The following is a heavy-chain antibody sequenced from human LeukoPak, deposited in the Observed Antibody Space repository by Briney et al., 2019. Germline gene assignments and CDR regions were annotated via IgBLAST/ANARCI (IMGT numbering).Heavy chain of an antibody. Sequence: GYYMHWVRQAPXXGXXWXXXINPNSGGTNYAQKFQGRVTMTRDTSISTAYMELSRLRSDDTAVYYCARQAPPYDSSGYFDYWGQGTLVTVSS. CDR2: INPNSGGT. CDR3: ARQAPPYDSSGYFDY. CDR1: GYY. J-gene: IGHJ4*02. D-gene: IGHD3-22*01. V-gene: IGHV1-2*02.